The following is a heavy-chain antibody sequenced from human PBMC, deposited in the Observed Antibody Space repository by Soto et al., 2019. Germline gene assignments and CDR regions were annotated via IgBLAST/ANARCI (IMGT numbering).Heavy chain of an antibody. V-gene: IGHV4-34*01. CDR2: LNDSGGT. J-gene: IGHJ1*01. D-gene: IGHD3-10*01. Sequence: SETLSLTCAVYGGPFSGYYWSWIRQPPGKGLEWIGELNDSGGTNYNASLQSRVSISGDSSKNQFSLKLTFVTAADTAVYYCARARGGVQDWGQGTLVTVSS. CDR1: GGPFSGYY. CDR3: ARARGGVQD.